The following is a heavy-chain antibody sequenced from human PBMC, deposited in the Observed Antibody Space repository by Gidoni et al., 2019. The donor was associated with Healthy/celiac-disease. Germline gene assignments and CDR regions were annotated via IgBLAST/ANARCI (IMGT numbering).Heavy chain of an antibody. J-gene: IGHJ4*02. CDR2: ISGSGGST. CDR1: GFTFSSYA. CDR3: AKGGHGSGSPGDD. D-gene: IGHD3-10*01. Sequence: VQPGGSLRLSCAASGFTFSSYAKSWVRQAPGKGLVWVSAISGSGGSTYYADSVKGRFTITRDNVKNTLYLQMNSLRAEDTAVYYWAKGGHGSGSPGDDWGQGTLVTVSS. V-gene: IGHV3-23*01.